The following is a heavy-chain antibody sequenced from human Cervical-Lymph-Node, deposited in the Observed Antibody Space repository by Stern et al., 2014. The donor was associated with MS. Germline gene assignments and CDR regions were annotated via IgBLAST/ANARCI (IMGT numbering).Heavy chain of an antibody. CDR1: GYIFTRSY. CDR2: INASGVAT. Sequence: QLVQSGAELKKPGASVKVSCKTSGYIFTRSYIHWVRQAPGQGLEWMGIINASGVATTYAQNFQGRVTMTRDTSTRTVYMELSSLKADDTAIYYCARDPTTPSNFDYWGQGTLVTVSS. D-gene: IGHD4-11*01. J-gene: IGHJ4*02. V-gene: IGHV1-46*01. CDR3: ARDPTTPSNFDY.